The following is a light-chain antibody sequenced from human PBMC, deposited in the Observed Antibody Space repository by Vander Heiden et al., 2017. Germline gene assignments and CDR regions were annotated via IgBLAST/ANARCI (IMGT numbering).Light chain of an antibody. CDR2: SNN. CDR1: SSNIGSNT. J-gene: IGLJ3*02. Sequence: QSVLTQPPSASGTPGQRDTISCSGSSSNIGSNTVNWYQQLPGTAPKLLIYSNNQRPSGVPDRFSGSKSGTSASLAISGLQSEDEADYYCAAWDDSLIWVFGGGTKLTVL. V-gene: IGLV1-44*01. CDR3: AAWDDSLIWV.